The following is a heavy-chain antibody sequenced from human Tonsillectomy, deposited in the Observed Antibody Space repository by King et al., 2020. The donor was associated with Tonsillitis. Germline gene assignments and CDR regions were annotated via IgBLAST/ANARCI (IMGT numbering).Heavy chain of an antibody. J-gene: IGHJ4*02. CDR1: GFTFSGSA. CDR3: TTRDY. CDR2: IRSKANSYAS. V-gene: IGHV3-73*02. Sequence: DVQLVESGGGLVQPGGSLKLSCAASGFTFSGSAMHWVRQASGKGLEWVGRIRSKANSYASAYATSVKGRFTISRDVSKNTAYLRMNNLKTEDTAVYYCTTRDYWGQGTLVTVSS.